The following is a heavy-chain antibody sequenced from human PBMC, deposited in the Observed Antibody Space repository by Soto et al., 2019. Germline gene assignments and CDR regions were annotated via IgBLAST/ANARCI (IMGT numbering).Heavy chain of an antibody. CDR3: AHTMAPSIFDS. CDR1: GFSLITSGVG. D-gene: IGHD3-3*02. Sequence: QITLKEAGPTLVKPTQTLTLTCSFSGFSLITSGVGVGWIRQPPGKALEWLALIYWDDDTGYSTSPRNRLTSTKDTSSNQVVLKMTNTDPADTATYYCAHTMAPSIFDSWGQGTLVTVSS. CDR2: IYWDDDT. V-gene: IGHV2-5*02. J-gene: IGHJ4*02.